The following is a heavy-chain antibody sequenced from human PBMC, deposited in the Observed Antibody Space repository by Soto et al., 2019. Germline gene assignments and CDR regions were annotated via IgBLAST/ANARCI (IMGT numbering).Heavy chain of an antibody. D-gene: IGHD2-21*01. V-gene: IGHV3-33*01. Sequence: QVQLVESGGGVVQPGRSLRLSCAASGFTFSSYGMHWVRQAPGKGLEWVAVIWYDGSNKYYADSVKGRFTISRDNSKNTLYLKMSSLRAEDTAVYYCARDQGYSGYYGMDVWGQGTTVTVSS. CDR1: GFTFSSYG. CDR3: ARDQGYSGYYGMDV. CDR2: IWYDGSNK. J-gene: IGHJ6*02.